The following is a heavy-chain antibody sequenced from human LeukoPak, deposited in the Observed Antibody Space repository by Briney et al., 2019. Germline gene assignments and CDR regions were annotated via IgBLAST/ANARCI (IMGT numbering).Heavy chain of an antibody. D-gene: IGHD1-26*01. J-gene: IGHJ4*02. V-gene: IGHV4-59*01. CDR2: IYHSGST. CDR1: GGSISSYY. CDR3: ARVSGEWSFDY. Sequence: PSQTLSLTCTVSGGSISSYYWSWIRQPPGKGLEWIGYIYHSGSTSYNPSLKSRVIILVDTSKSQFSLKLSSVTAADTAVYYCARVSGEWSFDYWGQGTLVTVSS.